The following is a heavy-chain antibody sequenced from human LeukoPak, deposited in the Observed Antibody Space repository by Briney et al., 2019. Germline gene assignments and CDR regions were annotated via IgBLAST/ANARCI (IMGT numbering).Heavy chain of an antibody. CDR1: GFTFDDYA. V-gene: IGHV3-9*01. CDR2: ISWNSGSI. J-gene: IGHJ6*03. Sequence: GGSLRLSCAASGFTFDDYAMHWVRQAPGKGLEWVSGISWNSGSIGYADSVKGRFTISRDNAKNSLYLQMNSLRAEDTALYYCAKDTVDSSSSGYYYMDVWGKGTTVTVFS. D-gene: IGHD6-6*01. CDR3: AKDTVDSSSSGYYYMDV.